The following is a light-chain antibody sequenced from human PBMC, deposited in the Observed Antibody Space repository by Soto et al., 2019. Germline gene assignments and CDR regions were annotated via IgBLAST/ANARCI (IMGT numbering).Light chain of an antibody. CDR3: AAWDDSLGYV. CDR1: SSNIGSNS. J-gene: IGLJ1*01. V-gene: IGLV1-47*01. Sequence: QSVLTQPPSASGTPGQRVTISCSGSSSNIGSNSVYWYQQLPGTAPKLLIYRNNQRPSGVPDRFSGSKSGTSASLAISGLRSEDEADYYCAAWDDSLGYVFGTGTKLTVL. CDR2: RNN.